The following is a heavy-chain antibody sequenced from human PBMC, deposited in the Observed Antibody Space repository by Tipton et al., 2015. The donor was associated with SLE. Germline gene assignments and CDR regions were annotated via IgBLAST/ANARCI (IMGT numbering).Heavy chain of an antibody. CDR1: GFTFDDYA. V-gene: IGHV3-9*01. J-gene: IGHJ4*02. CDR3: ARDVGGFGGY. CDR2: ISWNSGSI. Sequence: SLRLSCAASGFTFDDYAMHWVRQAPGKGLEWVSGISWNSGSIGYADSVKGRFTISRDNAKNSLYLQMNSLRAEDTAIYYCARDVGGFGGYWGQGTLVTVSS. D-gene: IGHD1-26*01.